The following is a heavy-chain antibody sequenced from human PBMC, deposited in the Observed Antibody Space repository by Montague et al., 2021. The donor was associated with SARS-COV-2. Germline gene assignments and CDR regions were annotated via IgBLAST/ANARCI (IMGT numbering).Heavy chain of an antibody. CDR2: IYYSAST. J-gene: IGHJ4*02. CDR3: ARAPPAYWGFVVRAAAHFEY. CDR1: GGSISSSSYY. V-gene: IGHV4-39*07. D-gene: IGHD2-15*01. Sequence: SETLSLTCTVYGGSISSSSYYWGWIRPPPGTGLEWIESIYYSASTYYNPSLKSRVTISVYTSKNQFSLKLLSVTAADTAVYYCARAPPAYWGFVVRAAAHFEYWGQGTLVTVSS.